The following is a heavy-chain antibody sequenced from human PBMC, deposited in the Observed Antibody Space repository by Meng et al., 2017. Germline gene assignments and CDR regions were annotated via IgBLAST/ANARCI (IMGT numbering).Heavy chain of an antibody. CDR1: GYSFTSYW. Sequence: SCKGSGYSFTSYWIGWVRQMPGKGLEWMGFIYPGDSDTRYSPSFQGQVTISADKSISTAYLQWSSLKASDTAMYYCARRRSGSTAILGAFDIWGQGTMVTVSS. CDR2: IYPGDSDT. J-gene: IGHJ3*02. CDR3: ARRRSGSTAILGAFDI. D-gene: IGHD2-21*02. V-gene: IGHV5-51*01.